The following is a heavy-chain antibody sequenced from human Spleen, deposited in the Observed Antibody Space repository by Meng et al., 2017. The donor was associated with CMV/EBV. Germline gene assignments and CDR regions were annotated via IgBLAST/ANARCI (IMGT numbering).Heavy chain of an antibody. Sequence: GGSLRLSCAASGFTFSSYAMSWVRQAPGKGLEWVSAISGSGGSTYYADSVKGRFTISRDNSKNTLYLQMNSLRAEDTAVYYCAKGALGQLVYYYGMDVWGQGTTVTVSS. D-gene: IGHD6-6*01. CDR1: GFTFSSYA. CDR2: ISGSGGST. V-gene: IGHV3-23*01. J-gene: IGHJ6*02. CDR3: AKGALGQLVYYYGMDV.